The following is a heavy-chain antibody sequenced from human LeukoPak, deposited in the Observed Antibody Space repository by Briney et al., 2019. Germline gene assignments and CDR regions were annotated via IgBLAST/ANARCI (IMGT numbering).Heavy chain of an antibody. V-gene: IGHV3-43D*03. Sequence: GGSLRHSCAASGLIFDDYATHWVRQSPGKSLEWVSLISWDGGNTKYADSVKGRFTISRDNSKNSLYLQMNSLRTEDTALYYCAKDGVFGVPRDPDSYYYYMDVWGKGTTVTVSS. J-gene: IGHJ6*03. CDR3: AKDGVFGVPRDPDSYYYYMDV. CDR2: ISWDGGNT. CDR1: GLIFDDYA. D-gene: IGHD3-3*01.